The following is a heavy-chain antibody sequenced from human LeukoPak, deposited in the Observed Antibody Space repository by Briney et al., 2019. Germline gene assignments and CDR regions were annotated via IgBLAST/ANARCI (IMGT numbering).Heavy chain of an antibody. Sequence: SQTLSLTCTVYGDSISSGDYYWSWIRQPAGKGLEWIGRISSSGSTNYNPSLKSRVTISVDTSKNQFSLKLSSVTAADTAVYFCARGPYSYDSSGAFDIWGQGTMVTVSS. CDR1: GDSISSGDYY. V-gene: IGHV4-61*02. CDR2: ISSSGST. D-gene: IGHD3-22*01. CDR3: ARGPYSYDSSGAFDI. J-gene: IGHJ3*02.